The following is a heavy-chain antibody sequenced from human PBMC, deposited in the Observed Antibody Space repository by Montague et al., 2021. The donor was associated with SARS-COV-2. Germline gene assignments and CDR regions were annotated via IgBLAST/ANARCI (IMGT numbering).Heavy chain of an antibody. J-gene: IGHJ3*02. V-gene: IGHV4-31*03. CDR1: GGSISSGGYY. CDR2: IYYSGST. CDR3: ARVQGITMIVVVIGAFDI. Sequence: TLSLTCTVPGGSISSGGYYWSWIRQHPGKGLEWIGYIYYSGSTYYNPSLKSRVTISVDTSKNQFSLKLSSVTAADTAVYYCARVQGITMIVVVIGAFDIWGQGTMATVS. D-gene: IGHD3-22*01.